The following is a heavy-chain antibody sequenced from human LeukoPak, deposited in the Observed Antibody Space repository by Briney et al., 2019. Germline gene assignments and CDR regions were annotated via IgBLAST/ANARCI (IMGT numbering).Heavy chain of an antibody. D-gene: IGHD2-21*02. Sequence: PSETLSLTCTVSGDSISDYYWNWIRQLPGKGLEWIGYIYYSGSTNYSPSLKSRVTISVDTSKNQFSLKLSSVTAADTGIYYCARRRKVPAQRAGDAFDIWGQGTMVTVSS. CDR3: ARRRKVPAQRAGDAFDI. J-gene: IGHJ3*02. V-gene: IGHV4-59*08. CDR2: IYYSGST. CDR1: GDSISDYY.